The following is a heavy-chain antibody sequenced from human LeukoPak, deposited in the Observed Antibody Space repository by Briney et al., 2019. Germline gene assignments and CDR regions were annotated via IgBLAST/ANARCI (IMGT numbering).Heavy chain of an antibody. CDR1: GGSFSGYY. J-gene: IGHJ6*03. Sequence: SETLSLTCAVYGGSFSGYYWSWIRQPPGKGREWIGEINHSGSTNYNPSLKSRVTISVDTSKNQFSLKLSSVTAADTAVYYCARGRGVVVPAAILTWGDYYYYYMDVWGKGTTVTVSS. CDR2: INHSGST. D-gene: IGHD2-2*01. CDR3: ARGRGVVVPAAILTWGDYYYYYMDV. V-gene: IGHV4-34*01.